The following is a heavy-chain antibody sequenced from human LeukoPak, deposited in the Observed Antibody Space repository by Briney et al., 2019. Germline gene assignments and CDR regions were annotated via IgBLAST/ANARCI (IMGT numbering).Heavy chain of an antibody. J-gene: IGHJ4*02. CDR3: ARGGFYCGDDCYVDY. D-gene: IGHD2-21*02. CDR2: INRSGST. Sequence: SETLSLTCAVYGGSLSYYYWGWIRQSPEKGLEWIGEINRSGSTNYNPSLKSRVSISVDTSKNQFSRKLSSVTAADTAIYYCARGGFYCGDDCYVDYWGQGALVTVSS. V-gene: IGHV4-34*01. CDR1: GGSLSYYY.